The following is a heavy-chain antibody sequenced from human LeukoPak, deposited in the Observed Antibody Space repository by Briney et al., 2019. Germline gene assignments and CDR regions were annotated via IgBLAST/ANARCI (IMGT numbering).Heavy chain of an antibody. D-gene: IGHD5-18*01. Sequence: GRSLRLSCAASGFTFSIYAMHWVRQAPGKGLEWVAVISYDGSNKYYADSVKGRFTLSRDTPKNTLYLQMNSLRPEDTAVYYCARDLAVDAATVEHYYYYYGLDVWGQGTTVTVSS. CDR2: ISYDGSNK. V-gene: IGHV3-30*04. CDR3: ARDLAVDAATVEHYYYYYGLDV. J-gene: IGHJ6*02. CDR1: GFTFSIYA.